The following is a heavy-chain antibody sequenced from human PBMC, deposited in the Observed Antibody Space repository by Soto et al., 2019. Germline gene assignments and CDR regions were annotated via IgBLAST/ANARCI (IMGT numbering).Heavy chain of an antibody. CDR1: GFTFSSYW. Sequence: EVQLVESGGGLVQPGGSLRLSCAASGFTFSSYWMHWVRQAPGKGLVWVSRINSDGSSTSYADSVKGRFTISRDNAKKTLYLQMNSLRAEDTAVYYCARAWDIVVVPAAKELDYWGQGTLVTVSS. CDR2: INSDGSST. CDR3: ARAWDIVVVPAAKELDY. V-gene: IGHV3-74*01. J-gene: IGHJ4*02. D-gene: IGHD2-2*01.